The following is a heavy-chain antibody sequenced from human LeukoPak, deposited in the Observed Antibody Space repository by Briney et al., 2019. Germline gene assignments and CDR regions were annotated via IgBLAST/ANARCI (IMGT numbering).Heavy chain of an antibody. J-gene: IGHJ3*02. V-gene: IGHV1-46*01. D-gene: IGHD2-2*01. Sequence: ASVKVSCKASGYAFTMYYVHWVRRAPGQWLEWMGVIYPSGGSPSYAQKFQGRVTMTKDTSTSTVYMELSRVISDDTAVYYCASGSSHQPQGAFDIWGQGTTVTVSS. CDR1: GYAFTMYY. CDR3: ASGSSHQPQGAFDI. CDR2: IYPSGGSP.